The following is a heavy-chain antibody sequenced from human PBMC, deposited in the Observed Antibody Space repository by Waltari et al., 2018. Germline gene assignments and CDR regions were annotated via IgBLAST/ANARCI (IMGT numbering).Heavy chain of an antibody. Sequence: EVQVLESGGGLVQPGGSLRLTCAASGFICNNYALNWVRSAPGKGLEWVSGINGYGDKTYYADSVKGRFTLSRDNSRNTLSLQMNSLRAEDTAVYYCAKAHFYDTSGYIEHWGQGTLVTVSS. D-gene: IGHD3-22*01. CDR1: GFICNNYA. CDR2: INGYGDKT. CDR3: AKAHFYDTSGYIEH. J-gene: IGHJ5*02. V-gene: IGHV3-23*01.